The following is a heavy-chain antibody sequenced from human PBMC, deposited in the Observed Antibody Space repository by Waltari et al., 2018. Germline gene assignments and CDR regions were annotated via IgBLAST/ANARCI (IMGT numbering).Heavy chain of an antibody. CDR2: MNRDGSST. V-gene: IGHV3-74*01. CDR3: VRENIAAAGLES. CDR1: GFILSTYW. D-gene: IGHD6-13*01. J-gene: IGHJ4*02. Sequence: EVQLVESGGGLVQPGGSLRLSCVASGFILSTYWMDWVRQAPGKGLVWVSRMNRDGSSTTDADSGKGRFTISRDNAKNTLYLHMSSLRAEDTAVYYCVRENIAAAGLESWGQGTLVTVSS.